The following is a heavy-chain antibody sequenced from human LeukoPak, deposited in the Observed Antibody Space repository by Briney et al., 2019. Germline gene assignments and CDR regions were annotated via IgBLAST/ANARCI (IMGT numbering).Heavy chain of an antibody. V-gene: IGHV3-21*01. J-gene: IGHJ4*02. CDR3: ARDEEWSYSY. CDR1: KFTFSNSW. CDR2: ISSSSSYI. Sequence: GGSLRLSCEASKFTFSNSWMHWVRQAPGKGLVWVSSISSSSSYIYYADSVKGRFTISRDNAKNSLYLQMNSLRAEDTAVYYCARDEEWSYSYWGQGTLVTVSS. D-gene: IGHD1-26*01.